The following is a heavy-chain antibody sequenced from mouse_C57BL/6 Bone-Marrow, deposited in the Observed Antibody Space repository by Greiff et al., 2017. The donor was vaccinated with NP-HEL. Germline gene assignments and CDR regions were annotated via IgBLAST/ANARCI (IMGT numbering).Heavy chain of an antibody. V-gene: IGHV1-9*01. J-gene: IGHJ1*03. CDR2: ILPGSGST. Sequence: VKVVESGAELMKPGASVKLSCKATGYTFTGYWIEWVKQRPGHGLEWIGEILPGSGSTNYNEKFKGKATFTADTSSNTAYMQLSSLTTEDSAIYYCARQQLYGYYLYWYFDVWGTGTTVTVSS. CDR3: ARQQLYGYYLYWYFDV. D-gene: IGHD2-3*01. CDR1: GYTFTGYW.